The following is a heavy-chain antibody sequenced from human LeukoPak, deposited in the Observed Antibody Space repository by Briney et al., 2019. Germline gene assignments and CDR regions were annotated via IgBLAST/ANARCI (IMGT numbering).Heavy chain of an antibody. CDR3: ARVPDSIVTTVEFDY. CDR1: GYTFTGYY. Sequence: ASVKVSCKSSGYTFTGYYMHWVRQAPGQGLDWMGWINPNSGGTNYAQKCQGRVNITRETSISTAYMELSRMRSDYTAVYYCARVPDSIVTTVEFDYWGQGTLVTVSS. V-gene: IGHV1-2*02. J-gene: IGHJ4*02. CDR2: INPNSGGT. D-gene: IGHD4-23*01.